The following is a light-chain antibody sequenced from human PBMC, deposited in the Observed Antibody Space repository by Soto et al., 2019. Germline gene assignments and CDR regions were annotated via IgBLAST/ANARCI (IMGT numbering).Light chain of an antibody. CDR1: SSDVGNYNL. Sequence: QSALTQPASVSGSPGQSITISCTGTSSDVGNYNLVSWYQQHPGKAPKLVIYEGSKRPSGVSNRFSGFKSGNTASLTISGLQAEDEADYHCCSYAGSNTYVFGTGTEVTVL. J-gene: IGLJ1*01. CDR3: CSYAGSNTYV. CDR2: EGS. V-gene: IGLV2-23*01.